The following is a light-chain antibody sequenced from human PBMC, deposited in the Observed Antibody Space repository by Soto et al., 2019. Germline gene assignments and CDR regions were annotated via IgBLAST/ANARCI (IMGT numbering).Light chain of an antibody. J-gene: IGLJ3*02. CDR1: SSNIGNNY. CDR3: GTWDSSLSAGV. Sequence: QSVLTQPPSVSAAPGQKVTISCSGSSSNIGNNYVSWYQQLPGTAPKVLIYDNNKRPSGIPDRFSGSKSGTSATPGITGLQTGDEADYYCGTWDSSLSAGVFGGGTKLTVL. V-gene: IGLV1-51*01. CDR2: DNN.